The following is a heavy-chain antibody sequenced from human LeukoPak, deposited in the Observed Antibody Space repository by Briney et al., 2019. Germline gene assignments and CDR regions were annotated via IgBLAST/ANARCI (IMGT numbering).Heavy chain of an antibody. J-gene: IGHJ6*03. Sequence: SETLSLTCTVSGGSISSYYWSWIRQPPGKGLEWIGYIYYSGSTNYNPSLKSRVTISVDTSKNQFSLKLSSVTAADTAVYYCARVGGMDYYYYMDVWGKGTTVTDSS. V-gene: IGHV4-59*01. CDR2: IYYSGST. D-gene: IGHD1-14*01. CDR1: GGSISSYY. CDR3: ARVGGMDYYYYMDV.